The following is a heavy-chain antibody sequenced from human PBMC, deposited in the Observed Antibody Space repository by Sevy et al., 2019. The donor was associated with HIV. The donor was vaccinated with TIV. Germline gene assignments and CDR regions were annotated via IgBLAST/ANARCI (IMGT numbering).Heavy chain of an antibody. CDR1: GFTFSSYW. Sequence: GGSLRLSCAASGFTFSSYWMSWVRQAPGKGLEWVANIKQDGSEKYYVDSVKRRFTISRDNAKNSLYLQMNSLRAEDTAVYYCAIDGRYSYGYRFDYWGQGTLVTVSS. D-gene: IGHD5-18*01. CDR3: AIDGRYSYGYRFDY. V-gene: IGHV3-7*01. J-gene: IGHJ4*02. CDR2: IKQDGSEK.